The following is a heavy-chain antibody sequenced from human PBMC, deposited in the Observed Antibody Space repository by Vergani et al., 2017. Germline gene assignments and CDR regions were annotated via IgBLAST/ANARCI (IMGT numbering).Heavy chain of an antibody. V-gene: IGHV4-30-2*01. CDR3: ARVGDYGGNLGDAFDI. CDR1: GGSISSGGYS. J-gene: IGHJ3*02. CDR2: IYHSGST. Sequence: QVQLQQWGAGLLKPSETLSLTCAVSGGSISSGGYSWSWIRQPPGKGLEWIGYIYHSGSTYYNPSLKSRVTISVDRSKNQFSLKLSSVTAADTAVYYCARVGDYGGNLGDAFDIWGQGTMVTVSS. D-gene: IGHD4-23*01.